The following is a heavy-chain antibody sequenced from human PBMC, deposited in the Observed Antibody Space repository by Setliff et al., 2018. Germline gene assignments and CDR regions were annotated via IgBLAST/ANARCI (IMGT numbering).Heavy chain of an antibody. J-gene: IGHJ6*03. D-gene: IGHD2-15*01. CDR1: SASINNHY. CDR3: ARAPGRQDYHYMEL. CDR2: VSHSGST. V-gene: IGHV4-59*11. Sequence: PSETLSLTCTVSSASINNHYWAWIRQPPGKGLEWIGYVSHSGSTDYNPSLRSRVTVSVDTSRIHFSLKLRSVTAADTAVYYCARAPGRQDYHYMELWGKGTTVTVSS.